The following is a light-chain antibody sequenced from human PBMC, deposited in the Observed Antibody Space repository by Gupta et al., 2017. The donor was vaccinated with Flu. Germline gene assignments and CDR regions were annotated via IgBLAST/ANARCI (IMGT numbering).Light chain of an antibody. V-gene: IGLV1-40*01. CDR1: NSNIGAGYD. CDR3: QSYDSSLRAWV. J-gene: IGLJ3*02. Sequence: QSVLTQPPSVSGAPGQRVTISCTGSNSNIGAGYDVHWYHQLPGTAPKLLIYGESNRPSGVPDRFSGSKSDTAASLAITGLQAEDEADYYCQSYDSSLRAWVFGGGTKRTVL. CDR2: GES.